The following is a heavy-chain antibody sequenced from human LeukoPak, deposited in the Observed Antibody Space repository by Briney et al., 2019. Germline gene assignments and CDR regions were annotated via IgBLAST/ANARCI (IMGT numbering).Heavy chain of an antibody. CDR3: ARDPPTVYGSGSYSGRWNWFDP. J-gene: IGHJ5*02. D-gene: IGHD3-10*01. Sequence: GGSLRLSCAASGFTFSRYNMNWVRQAPGKGLEWVSYISSSSSAIYYTDSVKGRFTISRDNAKNSLYLQMNSLRAEDTAVYYCARDPPTVYGSGSYSGRWNWFDPWGQGTLVTVSS. CDR1: GFTFSRYN. V-gene: IGHV3-48*01. CDR2: ISSSSSAI.